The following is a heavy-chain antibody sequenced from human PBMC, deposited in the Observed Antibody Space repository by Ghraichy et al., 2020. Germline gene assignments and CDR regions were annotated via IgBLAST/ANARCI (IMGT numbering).Heavy chain of an antibody. CDR1: GGSISSGGYS. Sequence: SETLSLTCAVSGGSISSGGYSWSWIRQPPGKGLEWIGYIYHSGSTYYNPSLKSRVTISVDRSKNQFSLKLSSVTAADTAVYYCASYGGNYFDYWGQGTLVTVSS. CDR3: ASYGGNYFDY. CDR2: IYHSGST. D-gene: IGHD4-23*01. V-gene: IGHV4-30-2*01. J-gene: IGHJ4*02.